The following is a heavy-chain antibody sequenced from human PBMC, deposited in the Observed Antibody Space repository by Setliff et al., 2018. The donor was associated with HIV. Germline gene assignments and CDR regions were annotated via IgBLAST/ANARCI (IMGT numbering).Heavy chain of an antibody. CDR3: ARDYYDSSGYIFFPGLPDY. Sequence: ASVKVSCKASGYTFTGYCMHWVRQAPGQGLEWMGWINPNNGGTNYAQKFQGRVTMTRDTSISTAYMELSRLGSDDTAVYYCARDYYDSSGYIFFPGLPDYWGQGTLVTVSS. J-gene: IGHJ4*02. V-gene: IGHV1-2*02. CDR2: INPNNGGT. D-gene: IGHD3-22*01. CDR1: GYTFTGYC.